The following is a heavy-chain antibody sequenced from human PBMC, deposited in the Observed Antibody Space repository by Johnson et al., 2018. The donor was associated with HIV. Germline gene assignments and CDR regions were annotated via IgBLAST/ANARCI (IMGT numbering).Heavy chain of an antibody. CDR3: ARGVTGYSYGT. CDR1: GFTFSTYW. V-gene: IGHV3-7*01. J-gene: IGHJ3*01. Sequence: VQLVESGGGLVQPGGSLRLSCAASGFTFSTYWMSWVRQAPGKWLEWVANIKQDGSEKNYVDSVKGRFTISRDNAKNSLYLQMNSLRAEDTAVYYCARGVTGYSYGTWGQGTMVTVSS. CDR2: IKQDGSEK. D-gene: IGHD5-18*01.